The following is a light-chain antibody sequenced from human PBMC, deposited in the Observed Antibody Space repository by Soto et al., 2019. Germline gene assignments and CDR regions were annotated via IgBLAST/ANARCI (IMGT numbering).Light chain of an antibody. J-gene: IGKJ4*01. CDR3: QQLERYPST. Sequence: IKLTLSPSAVSASVGDSVTIPCRASQGINSFLAWYQQKPGKAPKLLIYAASTLQSGVPSRFSGSGSGTDFTLTISSLQPEDFATYYCQQLERYPSTFGGGSKVDIK. CDR1: QGINSF. V-gene: IGKV1-9*01. CDR2: AAS.